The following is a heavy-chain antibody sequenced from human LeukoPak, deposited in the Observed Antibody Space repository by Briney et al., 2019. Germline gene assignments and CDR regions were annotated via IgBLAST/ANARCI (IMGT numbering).Heavy chain of an antibody. V-gene: IGHV3-23*01. CDR3: AKGPVGSSGHC. D-gene: IGHD3-22*01. CDR1: GFTFSSYA. CDR2: ISGSGGST. J-gene: IGHJ4*02. Sequence: GRSLRLSCAASGFTFSSYAMSWVRQAPGKGLEWVSAISGSGGSTYYADSVKGRFTISRDNSKNTLYLQMNSLRAEDTAVYYCAKGPVGSSGHCWSQGTLVTVSS.